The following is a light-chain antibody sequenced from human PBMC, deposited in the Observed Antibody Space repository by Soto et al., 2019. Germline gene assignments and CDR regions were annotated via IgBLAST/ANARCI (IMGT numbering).Light chain of an antibody. V-gene: IGKV3-20*01. CDR1: QSVISTS. CDR2: GAS. CDR3: QQYGSSPLT. Sequence: EIVLTQSPGTLSLSPGERATLSCRTSQSVISTSLAWYQQKPGQAPRLLIYGASNRATGIPDRFSGSGSGKDFTLTIHRLEPEDFAMYYCQQYGSSPLTFGGGTKVEIK. J-gene: IGKJ4*01.